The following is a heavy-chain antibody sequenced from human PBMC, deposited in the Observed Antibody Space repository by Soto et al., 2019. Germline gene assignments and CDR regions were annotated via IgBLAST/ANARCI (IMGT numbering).Heavy chain of an antibody. D-gene: IGHD1-26*01. V-gene: IGHV3-30-3*01. J-gene: IGHJ4*02. Sequence: GSLRLSCAASGFIFSSYTMHWVRQAPGKGLEWVGVIAYDGSNQYYADSVKGRFTISRDNSRNMLFLQMNSLRPDDTAVYYCARAPSGSYPEFDYWGQGTLVTRLL. CDR3: ARAPSGSYPEFDY. CDR1: GFIFSSYT. CDR2: IAYDGSNQ.